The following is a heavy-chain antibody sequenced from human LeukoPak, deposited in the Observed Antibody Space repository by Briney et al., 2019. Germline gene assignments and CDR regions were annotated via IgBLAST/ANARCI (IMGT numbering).Heavy chain of an antibody. D-gene: IGHD3-10*01. V-gene: IGHV1-69*13. CDR1: GYTFTSYG. CDR3: ARVLSGRGSLYSYYYYMDV. CDR2: IIPIFGTA. Sequence: ASVKLSCKASGYTFTSYGISWVRQAPGQGLEWMGGIIPIFGTANYAQKFQGRVTITADESTSTAYMELSSLRSEDTAVYYCARVLSGRGSLYSYYYYMDVWGKGTTVTISS. J-gene: IGHJ6*03.